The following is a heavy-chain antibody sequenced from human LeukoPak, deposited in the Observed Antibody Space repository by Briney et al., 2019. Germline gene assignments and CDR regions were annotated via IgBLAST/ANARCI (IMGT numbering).Heavy chain of an antibody. CDR1: GGSISSGVYY. CDR2: IYYSGST. J-gene: IGHJ5*02. D-gene: IGHD6-13*01. CDR3: ARARVTAAAQVNWFDP. Sequence: SETLSLTCTVSGGSISSGVYYWSWIRQHPGKGLEWIGYIYYSGSTYYNPSLKSRVTISVDTSKNQFSLKLSSVTAANTAVYYCARARVTAAAQVNWFDPWGQGTLVTVSS. V-gene: IGHV4-31*03.